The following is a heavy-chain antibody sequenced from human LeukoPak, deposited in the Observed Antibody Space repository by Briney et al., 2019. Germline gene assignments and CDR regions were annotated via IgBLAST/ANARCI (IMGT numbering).Heavy chain of an antibody. CDR3: ARGPYSYDSSGSFDI. D-gene: IGHD3-22*01. J-gene: IGHJ3*02. Sequence: SETLSLTCTASGGSFSSSSYYWGWIRQPPGKGLVWIGSIYYSGSTNYNPSLKSRVTISVDTSKNQFSLKLSSVTAADTAVYFCARGPYSYDSSGSFDIWGQGTMVTVSS. CDR1: GGSFSSSSYY. V-gene: IGHV4-39*07. CDR2: IYYSGST.